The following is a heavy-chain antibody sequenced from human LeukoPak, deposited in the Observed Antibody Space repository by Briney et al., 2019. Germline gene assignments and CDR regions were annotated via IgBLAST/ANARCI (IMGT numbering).Heavy chain of an antibody. CDR3: TSPPIYYYGSGTYYMGY. D-gene: IGHD3-10*01. J-gene: IGHJ4*02. CDR2: IRSKAYGETT. V-gene: IGHV3-49*04. CDR1: GFTFGDYA. Sequence: GGSLRLSCTASGFTFGDYAMSWVCQAPGKGLEWVGFIRSKAYGETTEYAASVKGRFTISRDDSKSIAYLQMNSLKTEGTAVYYCTSPPIYYYGSGTYYMGYWGQGTLVTVSS.